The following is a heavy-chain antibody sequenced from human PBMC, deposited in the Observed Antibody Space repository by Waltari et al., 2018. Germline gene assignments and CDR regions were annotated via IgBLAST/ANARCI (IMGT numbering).Heavy chain of an antibody. CDR3: AKDGRGLLWFGELVLYWED. CDR2: ISGRGGTT. Sequence: EVQLLESGGGLVQPGGSLRLSCAASGFNFSSYAMSWVRQAPGKGLEWVSVISGRGGTTYYADSVKGRFTISRDNSKNTLYLQMNSLRAEDTAVYYCAKDGRGLLWFGELVLYWEDWGQGALVTVSS. J-gene: IGHJ4*02. CDR1: GFNFSSYA. D-gene: IGHD3-10*01. V-gene: IGHV3-23*01.